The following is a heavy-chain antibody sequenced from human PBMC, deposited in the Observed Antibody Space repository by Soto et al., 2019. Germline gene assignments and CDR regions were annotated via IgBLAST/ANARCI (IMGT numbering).Heavy chain of an antibody. CDR2: INDRGSI. D-gene: IGHD3-9*01. V-gene: IGHV4-34*01. CDR3: ARESHDILTGPPWVWYFDL. CDR1: GGSFSGYY. J-gene: IGHJ2*01. Sequence: QVQLQQWGAGPLRPLETLSLTCGGSGGSFSGYYWAWIRQSPGKGLEWIGEINDRGSINYNPSLKSRVIISVYTSKNHYSLNRRSVTAADTAVYYCARESHDILTGPPWVWYFDLWGRGTLVTVSS.